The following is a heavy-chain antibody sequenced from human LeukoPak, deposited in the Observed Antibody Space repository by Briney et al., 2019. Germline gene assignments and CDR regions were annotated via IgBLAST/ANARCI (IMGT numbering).Heavy chain of an antibody. J-gene: IGHJ4*02. D-gene: IGHD3-3*01. Sequence: SETLSLTCAVSGGSISNFYWSWIRQPPGKGLEWIGYIHHTGSTNYNPSLKSRITMSVDTSNNIVSLKLNSVTAADTAVYYCARGVPEYYDFWSGYFYYFDYWGQGTLVTVSS. CDR2: IHHTGST. V-gene: IGHV4-59*08. CDR1: GGSISNFY. CDR3: ARGVPEYYDFWSGYFYYFDY.